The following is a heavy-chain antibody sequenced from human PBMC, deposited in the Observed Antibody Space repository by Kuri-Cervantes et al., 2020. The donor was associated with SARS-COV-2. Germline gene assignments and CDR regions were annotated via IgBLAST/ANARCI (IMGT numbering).Heavy chain of an antibody. V-gene: IGHV4-39*07. CDR1: GASVSSGSYY. CDR3: TPMDKRGWFDP. CDR2: IYFSGRT. D-gene: IGHD5-18*01. J-gene: IGHJ5*02. Sequence: SQTLSLTCAVSGASVSSGSYYWGWIRQPPGKGLEWIGNIYFSGRTYYNPSLKSRLTISVDTSKNEFSLILSSVTAADTAVYYCTPMDKRGWFDPWGQGILVTVSS.